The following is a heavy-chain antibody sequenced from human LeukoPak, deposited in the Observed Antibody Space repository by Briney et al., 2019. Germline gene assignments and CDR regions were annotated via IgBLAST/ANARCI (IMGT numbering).Heavy chain of an antibody. Sequence: GGSLRLSCAASGFTFSSYSMNWVRQAPGKGLEWISYISSSSSTIYYADSVKGRFTISRDNAKNSLYLQMNSLRAEDTAVYYCARDGSSWYSSYYFDYWGQGTLVTVSS. V-gene: IGHV3-48*04. CDR1: GFTFSSYS. CDR3: ARDGSSWYSSYYFDY. J-gene: IGHJ4*02. D-gene: IGHD6-13*01. CDR2: ISSSSSTI.